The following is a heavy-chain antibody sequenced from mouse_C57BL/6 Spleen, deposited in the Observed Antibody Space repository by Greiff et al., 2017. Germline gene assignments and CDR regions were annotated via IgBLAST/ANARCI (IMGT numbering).Heavy chain of an antibody. CDR3: VWVGHYDYDGAMDY. D-gene: IGHD2-4*01. CDR2: IYPGSGST. CDR1: GYTFTSYW. J-gene: IGHJ4*01. Sequence: QVQLQQPGAELVKPGASVKMSCKASGYTFTSYWITWVKQRPGQGLEWIGDIYPGSGSTNYNEKFKSKATLTVDTSSSTAYMQLSSLTSEVSAVYYWVWVGHYDYDGAMDYWGQGTSVTVSS. V-gene: IGHV1-55*01.